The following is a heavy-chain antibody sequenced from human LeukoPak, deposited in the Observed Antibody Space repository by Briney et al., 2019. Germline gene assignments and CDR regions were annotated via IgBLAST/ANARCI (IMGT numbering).Heavy chain of an antibody. CDR3: ARDGGYQASNVYYYVYHFDY. J-gene: IGHJ4*02. D-gene: IGHD3-22*01. CDR1: GFTFNTYA. Sequence: GGSLRLSCAVSGFTFNTYAMHWVRHASPRGLQGVAVASYDGVSKYYADSVKGRFTISRDNSKNTLYLQMNSLRAEDTPVYYCARDGGYQASNVYYYVYHFDYWGQGTLVTVSS. V-gene: IGHV3-30-3*01. CDR2: ASYDGVSK.